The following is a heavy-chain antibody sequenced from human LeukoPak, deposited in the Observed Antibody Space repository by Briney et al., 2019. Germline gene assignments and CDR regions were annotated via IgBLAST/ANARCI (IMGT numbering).Heavy chain of an antibody. CDR2: ISAYNGNT. D-gene: IGHD3-3*01. J-gene: IGHJ4*02. CDR3: ARDRGQEWLLYY. V-gene: IGHV1-18*01. CDR1: GYTFTSYG. Sequence: GASVKVSRKASGYTFTSYGISWVRQAPGQGLEWMGWISAYNGNTNYAQKLQGRVTMTTDTSTSTAYMGLRSLRSDDTAVYYCARDRGQEWLLYYWGQGALVTVSS.